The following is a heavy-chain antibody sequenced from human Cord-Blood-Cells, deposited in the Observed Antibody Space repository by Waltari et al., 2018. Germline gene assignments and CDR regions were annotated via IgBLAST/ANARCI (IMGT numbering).Heavy chain of an antibody. CDR2: INQSGST. V-gene: IGHV4-34*01. D-gene: IGHD5-12*01. J-gene: IGHJ4*02. Sequence: QVQLQQWGAGLLKPSETLSLTCAVYGGSFSGYYWSWIRQPPGKGLEWIGEINQSGSTNYNPSLKSRVTISVDTSKNQFSLKLSSVTAADTAVYYCARVRRLRLFDYWGQGTLVTVSS. CDR1: GGSFSGYY. CDR3: ARVRRLRLFDY.